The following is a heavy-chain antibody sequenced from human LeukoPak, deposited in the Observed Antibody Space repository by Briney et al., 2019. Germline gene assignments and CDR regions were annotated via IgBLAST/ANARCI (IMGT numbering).Heavy chain of an antibody. J-gene: IGHJ3*02. CDR2: LYNSGST. Sequence: SETLSLTCTVSGGSISNYYWIWMRQPPGKGLEWIGSLYNSGSTNYNPSLKSRLTISVDMSKNEVSLKLSSVTAADTAVYYCARGVTSPLDALDIWGQGTTVTVSS. D-gene: IGHD1-26*01. V-gene: IGHV4-59*01. CDR3: ARGVTSPLDALDI. CDR1: GGSISNYY.